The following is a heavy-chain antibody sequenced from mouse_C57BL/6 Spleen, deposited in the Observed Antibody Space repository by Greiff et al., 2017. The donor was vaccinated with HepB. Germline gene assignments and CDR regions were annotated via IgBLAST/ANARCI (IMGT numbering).Heavy chain of an antibody. J-gene: IGHJ2*01. CDR2: IYPGDGDT. CDR3: AREEFEYYFDY. V-gene: IGHV1-82*01. Sequence: QVQLQQSGPELVKPEASVKISCKASGYAFSSSWMNWVKQRPGKGLEWIGRIYPGDGDTNYNGKFKGKATLTADKSSSTAYMQLSSLTSEDSAVYFCAREEFEYYFDYWGQGTTLTVSS. CDR1: GYAFSSSW.